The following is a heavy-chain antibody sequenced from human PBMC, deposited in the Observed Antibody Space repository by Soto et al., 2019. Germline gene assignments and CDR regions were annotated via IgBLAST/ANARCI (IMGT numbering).Heavy chain of an antibody. CDR2: ISSSSYI. CDR1: GFTFSSYS. CDR3: ARDEIVVVPAAIQY. Sequence: GGSLRLSCAASGFTFSSYSMNWVRQAPGKGLEWVSSISSSSYIYYADSVKGRFTISRDNAKNSLYLQMNSLRAEDTAVYYCARDEIVVVPAAIQYWGQGTLVTVSS. V-gene: IGHV3-21*01. J-gene: IGHJ4*02. D-gene: IGHD2-2*01.